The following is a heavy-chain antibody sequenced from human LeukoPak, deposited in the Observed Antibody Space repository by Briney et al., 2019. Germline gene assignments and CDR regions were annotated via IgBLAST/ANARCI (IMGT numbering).Heavy chain of an antibody. D-gene: IGHD5-24*01. Sequence: GGSLRLSCTASGFTFSTYSMNWVRQAPGKGLEWVSYISSSSSTIYYADSVKGRFTISRDNAKNSLYLQMNSLRDEDTAVYYCARASFQRWLQLGGDWGQGALVTVSS. CDR2: ISSSSSTI. CDR3: ARASFQRWLQLGGD. V-gene: IGHV3-48*02. CDR1: GFTFSTYS. J-gene: IGHJ4*02.